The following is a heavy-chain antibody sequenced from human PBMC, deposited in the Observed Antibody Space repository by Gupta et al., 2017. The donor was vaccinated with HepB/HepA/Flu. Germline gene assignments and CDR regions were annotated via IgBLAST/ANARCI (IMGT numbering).Heavy chain of an antibody. J-gene: IGHJ6*02. CDR3: AIEYYYQRRGYPNPKRLLHYARDY. D-gene: IGHD3-22*01. V-gene: IGHV1-18*01. CDR1: GYTFPSYG. CDR2: ISAYKGNT. Sequence: QVQLVQSGAEVKQPGASVKVSCTASGYTFPSYGISGVRQAPGQGHEWLGWISAYKGNTNYAQMLPGRGTMTTDTSTSTAYLELRSLRSDEKAMDYCAIEYYYQRRGYPNPKRLLHYARDYGGQGTRRTVS.